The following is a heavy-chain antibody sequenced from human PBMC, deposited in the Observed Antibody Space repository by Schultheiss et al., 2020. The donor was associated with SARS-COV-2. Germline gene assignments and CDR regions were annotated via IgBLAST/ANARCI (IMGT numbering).Heavy chain of an antibody. Sequence: GSLRLSCTVSGGSISSYYWSWIRQPPGKGLEWIGYIYYSGSTNYNPSLKSRVTISVDTSKNQFSLKLSSVTAADTAVYYCARNVWGPKIDLWGQGALVTVSS. D-gene: IGHD1-26*01. V-gene: IGHV4-59*12. CDR3: ARNVWGPKIDL. J-gene: IGHJ5*02. CDR2: IYYSGST. CDR1: GGSISSYY.